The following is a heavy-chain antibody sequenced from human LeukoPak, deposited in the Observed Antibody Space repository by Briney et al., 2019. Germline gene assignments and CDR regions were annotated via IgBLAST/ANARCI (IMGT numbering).Heavy chain of an antibody. V-gene: IGHV3-48*01. D-gene: IGHD1-26*01. CDR1: GFTFTTYG. CDR2: LSGRSNSI. Sequence: GGSLRLSCAASGFTFTTYGMNWLRQAPGKGLEWVSYLSGRSNSIYYAESVKGRFTISRDNAKNSLYLQMNSLSAEGTAVYYCARGNSGNNYRYYFDYWGQGTLVTVSS. CDR3: ARGNSGNNYRYYFDY. J-gene: IGHJ4*02.